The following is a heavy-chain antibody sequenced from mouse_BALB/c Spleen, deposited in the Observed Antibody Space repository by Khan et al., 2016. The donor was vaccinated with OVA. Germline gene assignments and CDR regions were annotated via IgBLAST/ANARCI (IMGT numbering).Heavy chain of an antibody. Sequence: QVRLQQSGAELVKPGASVKMSCKASGYTFTTYCINWVRQRPGQGLEWIGRIDPNSGGTKYNEKFKSKATLTVDKPSSTAYMQLSSLTSEDSADYSCSRRGYDEGGMDYWGQGTSVTVSS. CDR2: IDPNSGGT. D-gene: IGHD2-14*01. V-gene: IGHV1-72*01. CDR3: SRRGYDEGGMDY. J-gene: IGHJ4*01. CDR1: GYTFTTYC.